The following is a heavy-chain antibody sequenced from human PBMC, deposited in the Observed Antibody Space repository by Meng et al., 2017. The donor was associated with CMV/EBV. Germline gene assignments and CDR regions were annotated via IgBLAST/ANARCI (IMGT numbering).Heavy chain of an antibody. V-gene: IGHV4-4*07. CDR1: GGSISSYY. CDR3: AREMPIAAAGCFDY. Sequence: GQVPESGPGLLKPSETLSLPCTVSGGSISSYYWSWIRQPAGKGLEWIGRIYTSGSTNYNPSLKSRVTMSVDTSKNQFSLKLSSVTAADTAVYYCAREMPIAAAGCFDYWGQGTLVTVSS. D-gene: IGHD6-13*01. J-gene: IGHJ4*02. CDR2: IYTSGST.